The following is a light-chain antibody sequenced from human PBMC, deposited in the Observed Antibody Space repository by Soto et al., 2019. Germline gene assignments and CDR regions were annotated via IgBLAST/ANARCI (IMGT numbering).Light chain of an antibody. CDR1: QSVLYSSNNKNY. Sequence: IVMTQTPDSLAVSMGERATINCKSSQSVLYSSNNKNYFTWYRQKPGQPPKLLIYWASTRESGVPDRFSGSGSGTDFTLTISSLQAEDVAVYCCQQYYSTLLTFGGGTKVDVK. CDR3: QQYYSTLLT. CDR2: WAS. V-gene: IGKV4-1*01. J-gene: IGKJ4*01.